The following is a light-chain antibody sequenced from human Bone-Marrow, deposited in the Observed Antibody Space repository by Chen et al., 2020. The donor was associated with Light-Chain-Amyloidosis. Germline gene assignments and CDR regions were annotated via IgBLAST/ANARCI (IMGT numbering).Light chain of an antibody. V-gene: IGLV2-14*01. Sequence: QSALTQPASVSGSPGQSITISCTGTSSDVGAYNYVSWYQQHPGKAPKLMICDVKNRPSGVSNRFSGSKSGNTASLTISGLQAEDEADYYCTSFTNNNAPVLFGGGTKVTVL. CDR2: DVK. J-gene: IGLJ2*01. CDR3: TSFTNNNAPVL. CDR1: SSDVGAYNY.